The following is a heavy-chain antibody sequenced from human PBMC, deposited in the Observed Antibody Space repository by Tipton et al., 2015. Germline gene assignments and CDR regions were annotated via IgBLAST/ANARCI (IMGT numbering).Heavy chain of an antibody. Sequence: TLSLTCGIFGGSFSGYYWSWIRQSPGKGLERVGEINQDGSTNSNPPLKSRDTISVDTSKNRFSLNLTSVTAADTAVYWCARGPVLSGSGSFCAYDIWGQGTEVTVSS. D-gene: IGHD3-10*01. CDR1: GGSFSGYY. J-gene: IGHJ3*02. CDR3: ARGPVLSGSGSFCAYDI. V-gene: IGHV4-34*01. CDR2: INQDGST.